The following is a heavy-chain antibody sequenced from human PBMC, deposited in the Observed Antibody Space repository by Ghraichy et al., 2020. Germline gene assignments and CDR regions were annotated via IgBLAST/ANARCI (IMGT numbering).Heavy chain of an antibody. CDR3: ARDYLWAIDN. D-gene: IGHD2-21*01. V-gene: IGHV3-48*02. CDR1: GFTLSTYN. Sequence: GGSLRLSCAVSGFTLSTYNMNWVRQAPGQGLEWIAYIDTTYTIHYADSVKGRFTISRDNAKNSLHLQMNSLRDEDTAIYYCARDYLWAIDNWGQGTPVIVSS. J-gene: IGHJ4*02. CDR2: IDTTYTI.